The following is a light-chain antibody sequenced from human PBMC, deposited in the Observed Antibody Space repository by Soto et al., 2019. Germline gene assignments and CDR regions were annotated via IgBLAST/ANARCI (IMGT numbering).Light chain of an antibody. CDR2: EAS. V-gene: IGKV3-11*01. CDR3: HQYSRWPRET. Sequence: EIVLTQTPATLSVSPGDRVTLSCRASQSVSNYLTWYQQKPGQAPRLLIYEASNSATGLPARFSGSGSGTDFTLTISSVETEDFAVYFCHQYSRWPRETFGHGTKVDIK. J-gene: IGKJ3*01. CDR1: QSVSNY.